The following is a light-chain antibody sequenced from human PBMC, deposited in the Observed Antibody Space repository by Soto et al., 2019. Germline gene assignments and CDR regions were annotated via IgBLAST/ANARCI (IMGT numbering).Light chain of an antibody. V-gene: IGLV1-44*01. CDR1: SSNIGSNT. J-gene: IGLJ2*01. CDR2: YNN. Sequence: QSVLTQPPSASGTPGQRITISCSGSSSNIGSNTVNWYLHLPGTAPKLLIYYNNQRPSGVPDRFSGSKSGTSASLAISGFQSEDEADYYCAAWDGSLNGVVFGGGTKLTVL. CDR3: AAWDGSLNGVV.